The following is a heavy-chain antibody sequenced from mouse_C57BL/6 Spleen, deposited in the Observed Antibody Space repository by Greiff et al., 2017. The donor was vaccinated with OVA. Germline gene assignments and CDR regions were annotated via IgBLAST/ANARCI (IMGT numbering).Heavy chain of an antibody. J-gene: IGHJ3*01. V-gene: IGHV1-80*01. CDR3: FCYDYDEAWFAY. CDR2: IYPGDGDT. CDR1: GYAFSSYW. Sequence: VQLLESGAELVKPGASVKISCKASGYAFSSYWMNWVKQRPGKGLEWIGQIYPGDGDTNYNGKFKGKATLTADKSSSTAYMQLSSLTSEDSAVYVCFCYDYDEAWFAYWGQVTLVTVSA. D-gene: IGHD2-4*01.